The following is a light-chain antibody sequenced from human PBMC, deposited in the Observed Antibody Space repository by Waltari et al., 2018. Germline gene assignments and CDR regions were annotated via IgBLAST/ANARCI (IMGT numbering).Light chain of an antibody. V-gene: IGKV3-20*01. Sequence: EIVLTQSPDTLSLSPGESATLSCKASQSVVSSYLAWYQQKPGQAPKLLISSVSSRATGIPDRFSGSGSGTEFTLTISRLEPEDFAVYYCQQYGGSSPSAVTFGGGTKVEVK. CDR3: QQYGGSSPSAVT. CDR1: QSVVSSY. J-gene: IGKJ4*01. CDR2: SVS.